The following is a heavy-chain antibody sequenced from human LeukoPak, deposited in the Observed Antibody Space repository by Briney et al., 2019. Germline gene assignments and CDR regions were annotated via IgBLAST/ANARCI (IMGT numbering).Heavy chain of an antibody. D-gene: IGHD4/OR15-4a*01. CDR1: GFTFSDYY. CDR2: TSFSGNTI. Sequence: GGSLRLSCAASGFTFSDYYMSWIRQAPGKGLEWVSYTSFSGNTISYADPVKGRFTFSRDNAKNSLFLQMNSLRAEDTAVYYCARGALTYYYDYWGQGTLVAVSS. V-gene: IGHV3-11*01. CDR3: ARGALTYYYDY. J-gene: IGHJ4*02.